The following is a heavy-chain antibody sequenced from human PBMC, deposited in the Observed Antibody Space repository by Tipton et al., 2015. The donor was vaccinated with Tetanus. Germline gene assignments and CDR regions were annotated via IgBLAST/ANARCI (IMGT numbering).Heavy chain of an antibody. D-gene: IGHD3-3*01. J-gene: IGHJ5*02. Sequence: QLVQSGAEVRKPGSSVKVSCKASGGNFRNYAINWMRQAPGQRLEWMGGIFPVFGAANYSEGFQGGVTITADESTGAAYLELSRLSSEDTAVYYCARSGDDFWSAWYRANWCDPWGQGTLVTVSS. CDR2: IFPVFGAA. CDR1: GGNFRNYA. CDR3: ARSGDDFWSAWYRANWCDP. V-gene: IGHV1-69*01.